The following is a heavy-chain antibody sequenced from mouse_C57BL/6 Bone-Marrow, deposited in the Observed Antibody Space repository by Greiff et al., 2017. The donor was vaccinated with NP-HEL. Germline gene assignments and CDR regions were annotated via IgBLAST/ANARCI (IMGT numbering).Heavy chain of an antibody. V-gene: IGHV7-3*01. CDR3: ARYWYYVYYFDY. J-gene: IGHJ2*01. CDR1: GFTFTDYY. CDR2: IRNKANGYTT. Sequence: EVQLVESGGGLVQPGGSLSLSCAASGFTFTDYYMSWVRQPPGKALEWLGFIRNKANGYTTEYSASVKGRFTISRDNSQSILYLQMNALRAEDSATYYCARYWYYVYYFDYWGQGTTLTVSS. D-gene: IGHD1-1*01.